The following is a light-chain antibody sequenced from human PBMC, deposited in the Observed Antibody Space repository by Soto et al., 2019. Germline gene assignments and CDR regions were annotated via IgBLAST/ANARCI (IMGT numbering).Light chain of an antibody. CDR2: DDT. J-gene: IGLJ1*01. Sequence: SYELTQPPSVSVAPGQTARVTCGGNTVGGRGVHWYQQKPGQAPVLVVHDDTDRPSGIPERFSGSHSGSTATLTISRVETGDEADYYCQVWDASSDHPYVFGTGTKVTVL. V-gene: IGLV3-21*02. CDR3: QVWDASSDHPYV. CDR1: TVGGRG.